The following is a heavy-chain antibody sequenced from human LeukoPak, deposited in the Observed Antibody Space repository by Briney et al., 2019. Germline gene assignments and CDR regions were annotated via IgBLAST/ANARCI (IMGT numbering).Heavy chain of an antibody. CDR2: IRYDGSNK. V-gene: IGHV3-30*02. J-gene: IGHJ4*02. Sequence: PGGSLRLSCSASGFTFSAFGMHWVRQPPGKGPEWVTFIRYDGSNKYYTDSVKGRFTISRDNSKNTLYLQMNSLRAEDTAVYYCAKVPDIVVVPAATGGTAVLYWGQGTLVTVSS. CDR1: GFTFSAFG. D-gene: IGHD2-2*01. CDR3: AKVPDIVVVPAATGGTAVLY.